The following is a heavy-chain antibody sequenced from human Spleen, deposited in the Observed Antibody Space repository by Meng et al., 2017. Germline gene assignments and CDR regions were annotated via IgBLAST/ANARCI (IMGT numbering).Heavy chain of an antibody. J-gene: IGHJ4*02. CDR2: ITGGGGVT. D-gene: IGHD6-19*01. Sequence: VQLVESGGGLVKPGGSLRRSCAASGFTFSDYYMSWIRQAPGKGLEWVSAITGGGGVTYYADSVKGRFTISRDNSKNTLYLQMNSLRAEDTAVYYCGKRISGWYYMDYWGRGTLVTVSS. V-gene: IGHV3-23*04. CDR3: GKRISGWYYMDY. CDR1: GFTFSDYY.